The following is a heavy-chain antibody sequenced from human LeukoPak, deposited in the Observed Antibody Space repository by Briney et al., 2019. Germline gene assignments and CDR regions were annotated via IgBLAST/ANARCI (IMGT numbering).Heavy chain of an antibody. CDR2: IYYSGST. J-gene: IGHJ3*02. CDR1: GGAISSYY. V-gene: IGHV4-59*01. CDR3: ARARRRDAFDI. Sequence: PSETLSLTCTVSGGAISSYYWSWIRQPPGKGLEWIGYIYYSGSTNYNPSLKSRGTISVDTSKNQFSLKLSSVTAADTAVYYCARARRRDAFDIWGQGTMVTVSS.